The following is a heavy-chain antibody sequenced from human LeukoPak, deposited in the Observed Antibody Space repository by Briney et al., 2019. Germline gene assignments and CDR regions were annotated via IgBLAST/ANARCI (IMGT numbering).Heavy chain of an antibody. D-gene: IGHD3-3*01. Sequence: GASVKVSCKASGGTFSSYAISWVRQAPGQGLEWMGGIIPIFGTANYAQKFQGRVTITTDESTSTAYMELSSLRSEDTAVYYCASSTIFGVVILTYYYMDVWGKGTTVTVSS. CDR3: ASSTIFGVVILTYYYMDV. CDR1: GGTFSSYA. V-gene: IGHV1-69*05. J-gene: IGHJ6*03. CDR2: IIPIFGTA.